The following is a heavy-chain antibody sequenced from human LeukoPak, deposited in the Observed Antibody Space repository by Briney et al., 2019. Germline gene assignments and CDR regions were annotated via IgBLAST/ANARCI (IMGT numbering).Heavy chain of an antibody. Sequence: GASVKVSCKASGYTFTSYGISWVRQAPGQGLEWMGWISAYNGNTNYAQKLQGRVTMTTDTSTSTAYMGLRSLRSDDTAVYYCARDLSPMVLLWFGESSAFDYWGQGTLVTVSS. CDR1: GYTFTSYG. CDR2: ISAYNGNT. D-gene: IGHD3-10*01. J-gene: IGHJ4*02. V-gene: IGHV1-18*01. CDR3: ARDLSPMVLLWFGESSAFDY.